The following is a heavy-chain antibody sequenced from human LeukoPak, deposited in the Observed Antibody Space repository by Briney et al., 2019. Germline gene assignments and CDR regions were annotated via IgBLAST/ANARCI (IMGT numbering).Heavy chain of an antibody. CDR1: GFSFSTYG. J-gene: IGHJ4*02. Sequence: GGSLRLSCAASGFSFSTYGMSWVRQTPGKGLEWVSRVSASGGRTYYADSVKGRFTISRDNSKNTMSLQMNNLRADDTAVYYCAKSYASGSFYDYWGQGTLVTVSS. V-gene: IGHV3-23*01. CDR2: VSASGGRT. D-gene: IGHD3-10*01. CDR3: AKSYASGSFYDY.